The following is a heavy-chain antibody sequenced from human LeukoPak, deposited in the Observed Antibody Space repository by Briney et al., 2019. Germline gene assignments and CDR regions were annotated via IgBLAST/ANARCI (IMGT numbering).Heavy chain of an antibody. J-gene: IGHJ4*02. CDR1: GGSILSSY. D-gene: IGHD3-22*01. CDR3: ARGYDSSAYYPFNY. CDR2: IHYSGST. V-gene: IGHV4-59*01. Sequence: PSETLSLTCTVSGGSILSSYWSWLRQSPGKGLEWIGYIHYSGSTNYNPSLKSRVTISVDTSKNQFSLKLSSVTAADTAVYYCARGYDSSAYYPFNYWGQGTLVTVSS.